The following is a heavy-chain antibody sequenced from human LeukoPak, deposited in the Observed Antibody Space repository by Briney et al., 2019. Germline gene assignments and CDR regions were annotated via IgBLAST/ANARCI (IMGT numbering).Heavy chain of an antibody. CDR3: AREDDHNTNDC. CDR1: GFTFRGYW. Sequence: GGSLRLSCDTSGFTFRGYWMSWFRQAPGKGLEWVGNIQPDGSGAFYVDAMRGRFTISRDDAQNSLYLQINSLRAEDTAVYYCAREDDHNTNDCWGQGTLVTVS. CDR2: IQPDGSGA. V-gene: IGHV3-7*01. J-gene: IGHJ4*02. D-gene: IGHD5-24*01.